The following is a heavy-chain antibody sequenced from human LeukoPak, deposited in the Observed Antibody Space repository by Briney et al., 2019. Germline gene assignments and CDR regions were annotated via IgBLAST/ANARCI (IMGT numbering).Heavy chain of an antibody. J-gene: IGHJ2*01. CDR1: GFTFSSYA. Sequence: GGSLRLSCAASGFTFSSYAMHWVRQAPGKGLEWVAVISYDGSNKYYADSVKGRFTISRDNTKNSLYLHMDSLRAEDTAVYYCARDTYRFFDLWGRGTLVTASS. V-gene: IGHV3-30-3*01. CDR2: ISYDGSNK. CDR3: ARDTYRFFDL.